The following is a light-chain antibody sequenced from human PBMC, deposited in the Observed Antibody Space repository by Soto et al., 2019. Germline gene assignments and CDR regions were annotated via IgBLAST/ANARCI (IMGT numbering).Light chain of an antibody. Sequence: DIQMTQSPSSLSESVVARVTITCRASQSISRYLSWHQQKPGKAPKLLIYAASSLQSGVPSRFSGSGSGTDFTLTISSLQTEDFATYYCQQSYSTPRTFGQGTKVDIK. V-gene: IGKV1-39*01. J-gene: IGKJ1*01. CDR1: QSISRY. CDR3: QQSYSTPRT. CDR2: AAS.